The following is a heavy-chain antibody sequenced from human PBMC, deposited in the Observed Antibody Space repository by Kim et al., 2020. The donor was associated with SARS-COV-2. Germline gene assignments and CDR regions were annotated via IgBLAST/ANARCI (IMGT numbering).Heavy chain of an antibody. Sequence: SETLSLTCTVPGGSIRSYYWNWIRQPPGKGLEWTGYIYHSGTTNYNPSLKSRVTLSVDTSKNQFSLKMTSVTAADTAVYYCVREGGRAFDMWGPGTMVT. CDR2: IYHSGTT. V-gene: IGHV4-59*12. J-gene: IGHJ3*02. CDR1: GGSIRSYY. CDR3: VREGGRAFDM.